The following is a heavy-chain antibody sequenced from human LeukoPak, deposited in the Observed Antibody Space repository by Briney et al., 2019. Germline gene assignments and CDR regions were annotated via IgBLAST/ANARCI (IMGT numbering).Heavy chain of an antibody. CDR2: ISAYSGNT. V-gene: IGHV1-18*01. D-gene: IGHD6-6*01. Sequence: ASVKVSCKASGYTFTSYGISWVRQAPGQGLEWMGWISAYSGNTNYAQKLQGRVTMTTDTSTSTAYMELRSLRSDDTAVYYCARDRVAGSSIAALRVHFDYWGQGTLVTVSS. CDR1: GYTFTSYG. J-gene: IGHJ4*02. CDR3: ARDRVAGSSIAALRVHFDY.